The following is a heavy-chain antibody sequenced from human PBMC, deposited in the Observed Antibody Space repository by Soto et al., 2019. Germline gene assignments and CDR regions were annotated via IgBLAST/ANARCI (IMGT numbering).Heavy chain of an antibody. Sequence: EVQLVETGGGLIQPGGSLRLSCAASGFTVSSNYMSWVRQAPVKGLEWVSVIYSGGSTYYADSVKGRFTISRDNSKNTLYLQMNSLRAEDTAVYYCARVRSYYYGMDVWGQGTTVTVS. CDR2: IYSGGST. V-gene: IGHV3-53*02. J-gene: IGHJ6*02. CDR3: ARVRSYYYGMDV. CDR1: GFTVSSNY. D-gene: IGHD2-15*01.